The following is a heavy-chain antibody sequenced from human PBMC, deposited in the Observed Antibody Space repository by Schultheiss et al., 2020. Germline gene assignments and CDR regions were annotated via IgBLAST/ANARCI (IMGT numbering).Heavy chain of an antibody. V-gene: IGHV3-74*01. CDR2: INSDGSST. Sequence: GESLKISCAASGFTFSSYWMHWVRQAPGKGLVWVSRINSDGSSTSYADSVKGRFTISRDNAKNTLYLQMNSLRAEDTAVYYCARGPDVLLWFGEDQFDYWGQGTLVTVSS. D-gene: IGHD3-10*01. CDR1: GFTFSSYW. J-gene: IGHJ4*02. CDR3: ARGPDVLLWFGEDQFDY.